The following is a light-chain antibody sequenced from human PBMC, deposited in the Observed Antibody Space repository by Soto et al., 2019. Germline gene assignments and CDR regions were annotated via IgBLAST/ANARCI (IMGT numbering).Light chain of an antibody. CDR2: AAS. V-gene: IGKV1D-16*01. CDR1: RGISSW. J-gene: IGKJ4*01. Sequence: DIQMTQSPSSVSASVGDRVTITCRASRGISSWLAWYQQKPGKAPNLLIFAASSLQSGVPSRFSGSGSGTEFTLTISSLQPDDFATYYCQQYNSYSLTFGGGTKVDIK. CDR3: QQYNSYSLT.